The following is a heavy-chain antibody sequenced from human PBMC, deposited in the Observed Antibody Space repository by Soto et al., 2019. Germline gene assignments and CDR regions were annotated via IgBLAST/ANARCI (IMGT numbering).Heavy chain of an antibody. J-gene: IGHJ5*02. CDR2: INHSGST. CDR1: GGSFSGYY. CDR3: ARGSIAARTTAWFVL. V-gene: IGHV4-34*01. D-gene: IGHD6-6*01. Sequence: SETLSLTCAVYGGSFSGYYWTWIRQPPGKGLEWIGEINHSGSTSYNASLKSRVTMSVDTSKNQFSLNLTSVTAADAAVYYCARGSIAARTTAWFVLWCKGTLVTGSS.